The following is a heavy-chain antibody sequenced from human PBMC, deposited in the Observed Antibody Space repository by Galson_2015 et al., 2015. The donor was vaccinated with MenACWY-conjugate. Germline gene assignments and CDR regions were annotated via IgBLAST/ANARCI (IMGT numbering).Heavy chain of an antibody. CDR2: IKQDGSQK. CDR3: ARETPGAQSLGWFLTFDY. CDR1: GFAFKSYW. Sequence: SGAEVKKPEESLRLSCAGTGFAFKSYWMSWVRQAPGKGLEWVANIKQDGSQKYYGDSVKGRFTISRDNAQNSLSLQMDTLRVEDTAIYYCARETPGAQSLGWFLTFDYWGRGTPVTVSS. J-gene: IGHJ4*02. D-gene: IGHD3-9*01. V-gene: IGHV3-7*03.